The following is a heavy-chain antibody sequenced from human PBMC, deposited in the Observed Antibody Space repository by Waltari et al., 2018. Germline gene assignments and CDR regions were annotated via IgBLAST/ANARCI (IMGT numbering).Heavy chain of an antibody. CDR1: GGSISSGSYY. D-gene: IGHD5-12*01. CDR3: ARGRWLRDFDY. Sequence: QVQLQESGPGLVKPSQTLSLTCTVSGGSISSGSYYWSWIRQPAGKGLEWIGYIYTSGSNNYSPSLKSRVTISVDTSKNQCTLKLRAVTAADTAVYYCARGRWLRDFDYWGQGTLVTVSS. J-gene: IGHJ4*02. V-gene: IGHV4-61*09. CDR2: IYTSGSN.